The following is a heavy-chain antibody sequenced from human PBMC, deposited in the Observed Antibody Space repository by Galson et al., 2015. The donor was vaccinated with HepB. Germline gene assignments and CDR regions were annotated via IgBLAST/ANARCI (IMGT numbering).Heavy chain of an antibody. CDR2: ISSSSSYI. CDR3: ARDKAFGGGYSYGGAENTFDY. CDR1: GFTFSSYS. J-gene: IGHJ4*02. V-gene: IGHV3-21*01. Sequence: SLRLSCAASGFTFSSYSMNWVRQAPGKGLEWVSSISSSSSYIYYADSVKGRFTISRDNAKNSLYLQMNSLRAEDTAVYYCARDKAFGGGYSYGGAENTFDYWGQGTLVTVSS. D-gene: IGHD5-18*01.